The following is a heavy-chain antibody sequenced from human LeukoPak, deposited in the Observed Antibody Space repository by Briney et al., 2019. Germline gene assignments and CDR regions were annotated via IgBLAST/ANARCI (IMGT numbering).Heavy chain of an antibody. V-gene: IGHV1-2*02. J-gene: IGHJ4*02. CDR1: GYTFTSYY. Sequence: GASVKVSCKASGYTFTSYYMHWVRQAPGQGLEWMGWINPNSGGTNYAQKFQGRVTMTRDTSISTAYMELSRLRSDDTAVYYCARSRTYYYDSSGLLVGDYWGQGTLVTVSS. D-gene: IGHD3-22*01. CDR3: ARSRTYYYDSSGLLVGDY. CDR2: INPNSGGT.